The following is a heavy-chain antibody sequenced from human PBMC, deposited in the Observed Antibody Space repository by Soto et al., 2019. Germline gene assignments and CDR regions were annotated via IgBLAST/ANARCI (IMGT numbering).Heavy chain of an antibody. V-gene: IGHV4-39*07. CDR2: IYHSGST. CDR3: ARDSSYCSSTSCYPDY. J-gene: IGHJ4*02. D-gene: IGHD2-2*01. CDR1: GDSISSSRYY. Sequence: SETLSLTCTVSGDSISSSRYYWGWVRQPPGKGLEWIGEIYHSGSTNYNPSLKSRVTISVDKSKNQFSLKLSSVTAADTAVYYCARDSSYCSSTSCYPDYWGQGTLVTVSS.